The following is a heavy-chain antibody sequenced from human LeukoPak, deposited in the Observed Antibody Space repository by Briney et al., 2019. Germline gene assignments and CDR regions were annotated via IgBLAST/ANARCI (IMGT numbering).Heavy chain of an antibody. CDR2: IYYSGST. D-gene: IGHD5-18*01. Sequence: SETLSLTCTVSGGSISSSSYYWGGIRQPPGKGLEWIGSIYYSGSTYYNPSLKSRVTISVDTSKNQFSLKLSSVTAADTAVYYCARGEGAMGYFDYWGQGTLVTVSS. V-gene: IGHV4-39*07. J-gene: IGHJ4*02. CDR1: GGSISSSSYY. CDR3: ARGEGAMGYFDY.